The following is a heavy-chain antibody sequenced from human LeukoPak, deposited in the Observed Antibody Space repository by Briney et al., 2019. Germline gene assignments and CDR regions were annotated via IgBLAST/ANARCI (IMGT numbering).Heavy chain of an antibody. J-gene: IGHJ4*02. CDR3: ARGTTGTTDFDY. D-gene: IGHD1-1*01. Sequence: KSGGSLRLSCAASGFTFSDYYMNGIRQAPGKGLEWVSYISTSGTTMSYADSVKGRFTISRDSAKNSLYLQMNSLRAEDTAVYYCARGTTGTTDFDYWGQGTLVTVSS. CDR1: GFTFSDYY. V-gene: IGHV3-11*01. CDR2: ISTSGTTM.